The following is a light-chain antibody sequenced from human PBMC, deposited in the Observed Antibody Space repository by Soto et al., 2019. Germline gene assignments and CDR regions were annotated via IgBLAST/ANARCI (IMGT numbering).Light chain of an antibody. J-gene: IGKJ1*01. Sequence: EIVLTQSPATLSLSPGERATLSCRASQSVSSYLAWYQQKPGQAPRLLIYGASSRATGIPDRFSGSGSGTDFTLTISRLEPEDFAVYYCQQYGISTWTFGQGTKVDNK. CDR2: GAS. V-gene: IGKV3-20*01. CDR1: QSVSSY. CDR3: QQYGISTWT.